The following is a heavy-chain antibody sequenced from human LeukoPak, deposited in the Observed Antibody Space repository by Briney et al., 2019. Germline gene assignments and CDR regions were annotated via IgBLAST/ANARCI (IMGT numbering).Heavy chain of an antibody. V-gene: IGHV3-43*02. CDR3: ARESGKFDY. J-gene: IGHJ4*02. Sequence: GGSLRLSCVASGLPIGDFAMHWVRQAPGKGLDWVSLISGGGVSTFYADSVKGRFSISRGNSKNSLSLEMNSLRTEDTAMYYCARESGKFDYWGQGTLVAVSS. CDR1: GLPIGDFA. CDR2: ISGGGVST.